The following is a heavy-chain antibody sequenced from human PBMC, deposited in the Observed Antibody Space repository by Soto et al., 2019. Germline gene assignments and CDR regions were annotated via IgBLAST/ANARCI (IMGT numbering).Heavy chain of an antibody. CDR2: INTGNDNT. D-gene: IGHD4-17*01. J-gene: IGHJ4*02. CDR3: ARVGDYGDFYFAY. CDR1: GYTFTSYN. V-gene: IGHV1-3*04. Sequence: QVHLVQSGPEVKKPGASVKVACKASGYTFTSYNMHWVRQAPGQGLEWMGWINTGNDNTKYSQKFHGRVTFSRDTSASTVYMDLNSLRADDTAVYYCARVGDYGDFYFAYWGQGTLVTVSS.